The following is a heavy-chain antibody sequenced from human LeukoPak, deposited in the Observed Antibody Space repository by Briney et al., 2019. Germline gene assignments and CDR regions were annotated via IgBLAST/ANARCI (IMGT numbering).Heavy chain of an antibody. D-gene: IGHD3-3*01. CDR1: GFTFSSYA. V-gene: IGHV3-23*01. CDR2: ISGSGGST. Sequence: PGGSLRLSCAASGFTFSSYAMSWVRQAPGKGLEWVSAISGSGGSTYYADSVKGRFTISRDNSKNTLYLQMDSLRAEDTAVYYCAKALGDFWSGSHGYYYYMDVWGKGTTVTVSS. CDR3: AKALGDFWSGSHGYYYYMDV. J-gene: IGHJ6*03.